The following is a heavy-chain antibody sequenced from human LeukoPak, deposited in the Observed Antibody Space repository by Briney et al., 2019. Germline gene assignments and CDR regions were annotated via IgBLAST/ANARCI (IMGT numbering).Heavy chain of an antibody. Sequence: ASVKVSCKASGYTFTGYYMHWVQQAPRQGLEWMGWINPNSGGTNYAQKFQGRVTMTRDTSISTAYMELSRLRSDDTAVYYCARVGYSNYEMSYNYYYYGMDVWGQGTTVTVSS. CDR3: ARVGYSNYEMSYNYYYYGMDV. J-gene: IGHJ6*02. CDR2: INPNSGGT. V-gene: IGHV1-2*02. CDR1: GYTFTGYY. D-gene: IGHD4-11*01.